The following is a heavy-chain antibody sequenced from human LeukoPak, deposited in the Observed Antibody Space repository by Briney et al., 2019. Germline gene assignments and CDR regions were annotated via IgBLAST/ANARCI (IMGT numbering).Heavy chain of an antibody. CDR1: GFTFSSYD. Sequence: GGSLRLSCAASGFTFSSYDMHWVRQAPGKGLEWVAVISYDGNNKYYADSVKGRFTISRDNSKKTLYLQMNSLRAEDTAVYYCARDGYNEEDWFFDLWGRGILVTVSS. CDR3: ARDGYNEEDWFFDL. V-gene: IGHV3-30-3*01. J-gene: IGHJ2*01. CDR2: ISYDGNNK. D-gene: IGHD5-24*01.